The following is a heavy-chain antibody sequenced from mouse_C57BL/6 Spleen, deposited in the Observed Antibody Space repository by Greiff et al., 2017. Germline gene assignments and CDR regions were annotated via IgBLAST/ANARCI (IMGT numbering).Heavy chain of an antibody. D-gene: IGHD2-4*01. CDR1: GYTFTSYW. CDR3: AIYDYDDAMDY. V-gene: IGHV1-69*01. CDR2: IDPSDSYT. Sequence: QVQLKQPGAELVMPGASVKLSCKASGYTFTSYWMHWVKQRPGQGLEWIGEIDPSDSYTNYNQKFKGKSTLTVDKSSSTAYMQLSSLTSEDSAFYYCAIYDYDDAMDYWGQGTSVTVSS. J-gene: IGHJ4*01.